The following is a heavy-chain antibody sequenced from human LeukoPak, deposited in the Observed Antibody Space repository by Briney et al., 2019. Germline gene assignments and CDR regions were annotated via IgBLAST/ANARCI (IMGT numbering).Heavy chain of an antibody. V-gene: IGHV3-53*01. CDR2: IYSGGST. CDR3: ARDLRGIHDAFDI. Sequence: PGGSLRLSCAASGFTVSSNYMSWVRQAPGKGLEWVSVIYSGGSTYYADSVKGRFTISRDNSKNSLYLQMNSLRAEDTAVYYCARDLRGIHDAFDIWGQGTMVTVSS. J-gene: IGHJ3*02. D-gene: IGHD2-21*01. CDR1: GFTVSSNY.